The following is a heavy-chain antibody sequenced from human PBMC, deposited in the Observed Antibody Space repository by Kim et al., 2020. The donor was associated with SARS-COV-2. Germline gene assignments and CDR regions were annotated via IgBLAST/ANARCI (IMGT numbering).Heavy chain of an antibody. Sequence: GGSLRLSCVASGITFSDYWMNWVRRAPGQGLEWVANIKQDGSTTNYVGSVKGRFTISRDNAKNSVYLQMDSLRVEDTAVYYCAGGVVWIHDLWGQGTLVTVSS. V-gene: IGHV3-7*01. CDR1: GITFSDYW. D-gene: IGHD5-18*01. CDR2: IKQDGSTT. CDR3: AGGVVWIHDL. J-gene: IGHJ5*02.